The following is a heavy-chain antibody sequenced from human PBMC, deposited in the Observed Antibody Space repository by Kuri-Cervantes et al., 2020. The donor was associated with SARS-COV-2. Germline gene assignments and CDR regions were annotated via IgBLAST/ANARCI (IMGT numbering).Heavy chain of an antibody. V-gene: IGHV1-3*01. J-gene: IGHJ6*03. CDR2: INAGNGNT. CDR3: ARVELRFLEWLPGPYYYYMDV. CDR1: GYTFTSYA. D-gene: IGHD3-3*01. Sequence: ASVKVSCKASGYTFTSYAMHWVRQAPGQRLEWMGWINAGNGNTKYSQKFQGRVTITRDTSASTAYMELSSLRSEDTAVYYCARVELRFLEWLPGPYYYYMDVWGKGTTVTVSS.